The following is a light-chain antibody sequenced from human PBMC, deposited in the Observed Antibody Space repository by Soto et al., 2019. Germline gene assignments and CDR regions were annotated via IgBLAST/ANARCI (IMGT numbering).Light chain of an antibody. CDR3: SSYTSSSTLYV. CDR2: EVS. CDR1: SSDVGGYNY. J-gene: IGLJ1*01. Sequence: QSALTRPASVSGSPGQSITISCTGTSSDVGGYNYVSWYQQHPGKARKLMIYEVSNRPSGVSNRFSGSKSGNTASLTISGLQAEDEADYYCSSYTSSSTLYVFGTGTKVTVL. V-gene: IGLV2-14*01.